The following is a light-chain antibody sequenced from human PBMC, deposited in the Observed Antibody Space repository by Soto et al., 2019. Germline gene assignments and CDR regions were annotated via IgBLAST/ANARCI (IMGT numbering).Light chain of an antibody. CDR1: QSISVW. CDR2: KAS. V-gene: IGKV1-5*03. CDR3: QQYNSYSPT. Sequence: DIPMTQSHSTLSAFLLYRFTINCRASQSISVWLAWYQQKAGKAPNLLIYKASRLESGVPSRFSGSGSETEFTLTISGLQPGDSATYYCQQYNSYSPTFGQGTKVDIK. J-gene: IGKJ1*01.